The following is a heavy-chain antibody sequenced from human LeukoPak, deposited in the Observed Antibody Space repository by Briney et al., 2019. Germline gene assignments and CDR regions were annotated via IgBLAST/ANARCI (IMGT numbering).Heavy chain of an antibody. CDR3: ARPGGGFYGANWFDP. Sequence: SETLSLTCAVYGGSFSGYYWSWIRQPPGKGLEWIGEINHSGSTNYNPSLKSRVTISVDTSKNQFSLKLSSVTAADTAVYYCARPGGGFYGANWFDPWGQGTLVTVSS. D-gene: IGHD3-16*01. V-gene: IGHV4-34*01. J-gene: IGHJ5*02. CDR2: INHSGST. CDR1: GGSFSGYY.